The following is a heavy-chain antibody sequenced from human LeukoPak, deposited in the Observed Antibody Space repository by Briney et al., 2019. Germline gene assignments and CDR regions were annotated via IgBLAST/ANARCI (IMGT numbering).Heavy chain of an antibody. J-gene: IGHJ4*02. Sequence: ASVKVSCKASGYTFTSYDINRVRQATGQGLEWMGWMNPNSGNTGYAQKFQGRVTMTRNTSISTAYMELSSLRSEDTAAYYCARAGGYCGRISCPYYFDYWGQGSLVAVSS. CDR1: GYTFTSYD. CDR3: ARAGGYCGRISCPYYFDY. D-gene: IGHD2-15*01. V-gene: IGHV1-8*01. CDR2: MNPNSGNT.